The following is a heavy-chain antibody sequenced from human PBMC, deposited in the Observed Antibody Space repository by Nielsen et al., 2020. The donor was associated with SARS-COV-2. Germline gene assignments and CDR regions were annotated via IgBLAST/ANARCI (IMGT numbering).Heavy chain of an antibody. V-gene: IGHV3-9*01. J-gene: IGHJ6*02. CDR1: GFTFDDYA. CDR2: ISWNSGSI. D-gene: IGHD6-25*01. Sequence: SLKISCAASGFTFDDYAMHWVRQAPGKGLEWVSGISWNSGSIGYADSVKGRFTISRDNSKNTLYLQMNSLRAEDTAVYYCAKDQRTWDRDGMDVWGQGTTVTVSS. CDR3: AKDQRTWDRDGMDV.